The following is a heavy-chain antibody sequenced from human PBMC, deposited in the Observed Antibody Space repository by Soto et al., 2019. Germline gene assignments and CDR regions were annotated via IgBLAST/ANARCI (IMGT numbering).Heavy chain of an antibody. CDR1: GFTFSNSW. V-gene: IGHV3-74*01. D-gene: IGHD2-8*02. CDR3: TRLVGWAANHYYSDV. J-gene: IGHJ6*03. Sequence: EVQLVESGGGLVQPGGSLRLSCAASGFTFSNSWMHWVRQDPGKWLLWVSHINSDGSSTNYADTVQGRFTISRDNGKNTLYLQMNSLRAADTAVYSCTRLVGWAANHYYSDVCGDGTTVPVAS. CDR2: INSDGSST.